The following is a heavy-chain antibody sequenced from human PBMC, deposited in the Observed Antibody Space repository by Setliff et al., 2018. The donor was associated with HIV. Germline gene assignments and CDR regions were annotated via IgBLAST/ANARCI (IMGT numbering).Heavy chain of an antibody. D-gene: IGHD6-13*01. Sequence: SETLSLTCAVSGGSFSGYYWTWIRQPPGKGLEWIGEINHSGSTNYNPSLKSRVSMSVDTSKNQFSLRLSSVTAADTAVFYCARASTGYSSIWYRNGLTYYNYKDVWGRGTKVTVSS. CDR1: GGSFSGYY. J-gene: IGHJ6*03. V-gene: IGHV4-34*01. CDR3: ARASTGYSSIWYRNGLTYYNYKDV. CDR2: INHSGST.